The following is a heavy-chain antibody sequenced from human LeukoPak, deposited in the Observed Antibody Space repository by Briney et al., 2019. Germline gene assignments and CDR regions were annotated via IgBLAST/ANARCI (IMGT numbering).Heavy chain of an antibody. CDR2: IYYSGST. CDR3: ARHGYYGSGSYYNWFDP. CDR1: GGSINSYY. J-gene: IGHJ5*02. D-gene: IGHD3-10*01. V-gene: IGHV4-59*08. Sequence: SETLSLTCTVSGGSINSYYWSWIRQPPGKGLEWIGYIYYSGSTNYNPSLKSRVTISVDTSKNQFSLKLSSVTAADTAVYYCARHGYYGSGSYYNWFDPWGQGTLVTVSS.